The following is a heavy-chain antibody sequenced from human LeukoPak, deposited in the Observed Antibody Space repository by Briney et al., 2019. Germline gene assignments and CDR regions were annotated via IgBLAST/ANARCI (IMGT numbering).Heavy chain of an antibody. CDR2: ISGSAGNT. CDR1: GFTFSSYW. V-gene: IGHV3-23*01. CDR3: ARSDRIVGATATFDY. D-gene: IGHD1-26*01. J-gene: IGHJ4*02. Sequence: GGSLRLSCAASGFTFSSYWMHWVRQAPGKGLQWVSVISGSAGNTYYADSVKGRFTISRDNSKNTLYLQMNSLRAEDTAVYYCARSDRIVGATATFDYWGQGTLVTVSS.